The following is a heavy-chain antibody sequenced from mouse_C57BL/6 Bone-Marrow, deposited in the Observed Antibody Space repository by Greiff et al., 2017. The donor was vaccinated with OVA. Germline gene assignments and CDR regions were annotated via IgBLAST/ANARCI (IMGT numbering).Heavy chain of an antibody. D-gene: IGHD2-4*01. CDR2: IDPSDSYT. Sequence: QVQLQQPGAELVKPGASVKLSCKASGYTFTSYWMQWVKQRPGQGLEWIGEIDPSDSYTNYNQKFKGKATLTVDTSSSTAYMQLSSLTSEDSAVYYCARFYITTCFDYWGQGTTLTVSS. J-gene: IGHJ2*01. V-gene: IGHV1-50*01. CDR3: ARFYITTCFDY. CDR1: GYTFTSYW.